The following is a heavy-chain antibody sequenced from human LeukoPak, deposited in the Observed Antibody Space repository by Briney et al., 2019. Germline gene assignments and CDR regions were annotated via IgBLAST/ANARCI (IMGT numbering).Heavy chain of an antibody. Sequence: GESLRVSCAASGYTFTTYWMTWVRQAPGKGLEWVANINQDGTEKYYADSVKGRFTISRDNSKNTLYLQMNSLRAEDTAVYYCAKDDYYDTSGYRDWGQGTLVTVSS. CDR2: INQDGTEK. CDR3: AKDDYYDTSGYRD. J-gene: IGHJ4*02. D-gene: IGHD3-22*01. V-gene: IGHV3-7*01. CDR1: GYTFTTYW.